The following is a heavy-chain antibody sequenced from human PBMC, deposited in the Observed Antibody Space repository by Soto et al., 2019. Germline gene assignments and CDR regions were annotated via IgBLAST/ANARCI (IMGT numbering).Heavy chain of an antibody. CDR1: GFTFSSYA. D-gene: IGHD4-17*01. CDR3: AKVRWVWVTTIPEDY. CDR2: ISGSGGST. J-gene: IGHJ4*02. V-gene: IGHV3-23*01. Sequence: EVQLLESGGGLVQPGGSLRLSCAASGFTFSSYAMSWVRQAPGKGLEWVSAISGSGGSTYYADSVKGRFTISRDNSKNTLYLQMNGLRAEDTAVYYCAKVRWVWVTTIPEDYCGRGTLVTVSS.